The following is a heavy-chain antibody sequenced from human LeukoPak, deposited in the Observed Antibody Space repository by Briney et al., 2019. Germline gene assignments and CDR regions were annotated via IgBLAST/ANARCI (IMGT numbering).Heavy chain of an antibody. V-gene: IGHV3-30-3*01. CDR2: ISYDGSNK. CDR1: GFTFSSYA. J-gene: IGHJ6*02. Sequence: GGSLRLSYAASGFTFSSYAMHWVRQAPGKGLEWVAVISYDGSNKYYADSVKGRFTISRDNSKNTLYLQMNSLRAEDTAVYYCARDLEYYYYGMDVWGQGTTVTVSS. CDR3: ARDLEYYYYGMDV.